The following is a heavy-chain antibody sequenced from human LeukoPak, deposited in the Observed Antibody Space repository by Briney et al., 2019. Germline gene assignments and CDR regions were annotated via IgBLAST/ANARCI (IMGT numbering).Heavy chain of an antibody. J-gene: IGHJ5*02. Sequence: SVKVSCKASGGTFSSYAISWVRQAPGQGLEWMGGIIPIFGTANYAQKFQGRVTITTDESTSTAYMELSSLRSEDTAVYYCARRIAAPTNWFDPWGQGTLLTVSS. CDR1: GGTFSSYA. D-gene: IGHD6-13*01. CDR2: IIPIFGTA. V-gene: IGHV1-69*05. CDR3: ARRIAAPTNWFDP.